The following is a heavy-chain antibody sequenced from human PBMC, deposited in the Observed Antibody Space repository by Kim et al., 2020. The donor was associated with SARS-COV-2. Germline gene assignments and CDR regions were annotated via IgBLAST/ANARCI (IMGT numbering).Heavy chain of an antibody. Sequence: DSVKGRFTISRDNSKNTLYLQMNSLRAEDTAVYYCARGREIVVVPAAVDPWGQGTLVTVSS. CDR3: ARGREIVVVPAAVDP. V-gene: IGHV3-30*01. D-gene: IGHD2-2*01. J-gene: IGHJ5*02.